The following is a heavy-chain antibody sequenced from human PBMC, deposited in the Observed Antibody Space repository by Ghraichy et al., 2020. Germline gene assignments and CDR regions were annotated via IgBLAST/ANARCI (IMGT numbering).Heavy chain of an antibody. CDR2: ISGSGGST. D-gene: IGHD6-19*01. V-gene: IGHV3-23*01. CDR3: AKDDSVAGPFDY. CDR1: GFTFSSYA. Sequence: SCAASGFTFSSYAMNWVRQAPGKGLEWVSAISGSGGSTYYADSVKGRFSISRDNSKNTLYLQMNSLRAEDTAVYYCAKDDSVAGPFDYWGQGTLVTVS. J-gene: IGHJ4*02.